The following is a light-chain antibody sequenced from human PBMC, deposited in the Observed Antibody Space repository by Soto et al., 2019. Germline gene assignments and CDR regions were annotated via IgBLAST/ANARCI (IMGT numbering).Light chain of an antibody. Sequence: EIVLTQSPGTLSLSPGERVTLSCRASQSVKSSYLAWYQQKPGQAPRLLIYGASSRATGIPDRFSGSGSGTDFTLTISRLEPEDVAVYYCQQYGSSLYSFGQGTKLEIK. J-gene: IGKJ2*01. CDR1: QSVKSSY. CDR2: GAS. V-gene: IGKV3-20*01. CDR3: QQYGSSLYS.